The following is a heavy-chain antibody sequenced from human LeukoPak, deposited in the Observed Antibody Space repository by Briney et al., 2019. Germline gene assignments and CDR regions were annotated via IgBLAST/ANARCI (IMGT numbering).Heavy chain of an antibody. Sequence: ASVKVSCKASGYTFTGYYMHWVRQAPGQGLEWMGRINPNSGGTNYAQKFQGRVTMTRDTSISTAYMELSSLRSEDTAVYYCARTIITMVRGVSKGIGFDYWGQGTLVTVSS. J-gene: IGHJ4*02. CDR1: GYTFTGYY. D-gene: IGHD3-10*01. CDR3: ARTIITMVRGVSKGIGFDY. CDR2: INPNSGGT. V-gene: IGHV1-2*06.